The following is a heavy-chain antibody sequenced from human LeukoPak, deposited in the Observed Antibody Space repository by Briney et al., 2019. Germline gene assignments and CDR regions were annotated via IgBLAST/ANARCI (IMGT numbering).Heavy chain of an antibody. CDR1: GFTFDDYG. Sequence: GGSLRLSCAASGFTFDDYGMSWVRQAPGKGLEWVSAISGSGGSTYYADSVKGRFTISRDNSKNTLYLQMNSLRAEDTAVYYCAKDSGTMVRGVFDYWGQGTLVTVSS. J-gene: IGHJ4*02. CDR2: ISGSGGST. CDR3: AKDSGTMVRGVFDY. V-gene: IGHV3-23*01. D-gene: IGHD3-10*01.